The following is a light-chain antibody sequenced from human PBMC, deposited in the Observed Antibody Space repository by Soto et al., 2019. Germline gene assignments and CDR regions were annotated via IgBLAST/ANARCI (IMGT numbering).Light chain of an antibody. J-gene: IGKJ4*01. CDR1: QSVRSW. V-gene: IGKV1-5*01. Sequence: DIQMTPSPSTLAASVESIVPVTCRASQSVRSWLAWYQQKPGRAPKFLIYDASSLESGVPSRFSGSGSGTDFTLTIRSLEPEDFAVYYCQQHAHWPLTVGGGTKVDIK. CDR2: DAS. CDR3: QQHAHWPLT.